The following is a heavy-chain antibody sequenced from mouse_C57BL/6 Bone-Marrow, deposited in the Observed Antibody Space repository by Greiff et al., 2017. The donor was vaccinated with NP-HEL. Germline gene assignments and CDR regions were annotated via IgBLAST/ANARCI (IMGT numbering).Heavy chain of an antibody. D-gene: IGHD1-1*01. J-gene: IGHJ3*01. CDR3: ASPYYYGSIAWFAY. CDR2: ISNGGGST. CDR1: GFTFSDYY. V-gene: IGHV5-12*01. Sequence: VQLKESGGGLVQPGGSLKLSCAASGFTFSDYYMYWVRQTPEKRLEWVAYISNGGGSTYYPDTVKGRFTISRDNAKNTLYLQMSRLKSEDTAMYYCASPYYYGSIAWFAYWGQGTLVTVSA.